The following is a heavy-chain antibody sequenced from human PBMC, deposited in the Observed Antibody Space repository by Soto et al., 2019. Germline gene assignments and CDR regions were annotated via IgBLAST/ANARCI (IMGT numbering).Heavy chain of an antibody. Sequence: ASVKVSCKASGYTFTDYGFSWVRQAPGQGLEWMAWISAYSGKTNYAQKFQGRVTMTTDTSTTTAYMELRSLSSDDTAVHYFDYWGQGTLVTVSS. CDR3: DY. V-gene: IGHV1-18*01. CDR1: GYTFTDYG. J-gene: IGHJ4*02. CDR2: ISAYSGKT.